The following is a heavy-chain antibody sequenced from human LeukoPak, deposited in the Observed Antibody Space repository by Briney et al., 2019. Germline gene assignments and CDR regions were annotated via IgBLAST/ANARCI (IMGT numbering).Heavy chain of an antibody. CDR3: ARGDLEWLSSSAEYFQH. J-gene: IGHJ1*01. CDR1: GGTFSSYA. CDR2: ISAYNGNT. Sequence: GASVKVSCKASGGTFSSYAISWVRQAPGQGLEWMGWISAYNGNTNYAQKLQGRVTMTTDTSTSTAYMELRSLRSDDTAVYYCARGDLEWLSSSAEYFQHWGQGTLVTVSS. V-gene: IGHV1-18*01. D-gene: IGHD3-3*01.